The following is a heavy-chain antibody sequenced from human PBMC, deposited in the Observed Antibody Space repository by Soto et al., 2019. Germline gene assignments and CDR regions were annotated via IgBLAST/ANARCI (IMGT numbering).Heavy chain of an antibody. Sequence: QVQLVESGGGVVQPGRSLRLSCAASGFTFSSYGMHWVRQAPGKGLEWVAVIWYDGSNKYYADSVKGRFTISRDNSKNTLYLQMNSLRAEDTAVYYCARDWLWFGDFYGMDVWGQGTTVTVSS. CDR1: GFTFSSYG. CDR3: ARDWLWFGDFYGMDV. V-gene: IGHV3-33*01. J-gene: IGHJ6*02. CDR2: IWYDGSNK. D-gene: IGHD3-10*01.